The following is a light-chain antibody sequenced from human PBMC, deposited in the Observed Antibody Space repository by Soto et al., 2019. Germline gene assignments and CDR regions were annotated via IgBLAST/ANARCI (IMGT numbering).Light chain of an antibody. V-gene: IGKV3-20*01. CDR2: GAS. CDR1: QSVSSSY. Sequence: EIVLTQSPDTLSLSPGERATLSCRASQSVSSSYLAWYQQKPGQAPRLLIYGASSRATGIPDRFSGSGSVTDFTLTISRLEPEDFAVYYCQQYGSSPPLTFGGGTKVEIK. J-gene: IGKJ4*01. CDR3: QQYGSSPPLT.